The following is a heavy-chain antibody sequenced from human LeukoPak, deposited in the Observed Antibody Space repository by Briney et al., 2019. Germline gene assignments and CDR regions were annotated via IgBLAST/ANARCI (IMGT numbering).Heavy chain of an antibody. J-gene: IGHJ4*02. CDR3: ARGGDWKFDY. D-gene: IGHD1-1*01. Sequence: SETLSLTCAVSGDSIGSNKWWTWVRQPPGKGLEWIGEIHHSGRLNYSPSLKSRVTISVDKTKNHFSLNLNSITPADTAIYYCARGGDWKFDYWGQGALVTVSS. CDR2: IHHSGRL. CDR1: GDSIGSNKW. V-gene: IGHV4-4*02.